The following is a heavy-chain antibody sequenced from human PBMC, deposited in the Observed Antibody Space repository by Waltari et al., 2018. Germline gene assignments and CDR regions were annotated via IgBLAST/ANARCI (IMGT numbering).Heavy chain of an antibody. CDR3: ARASYYYDSSGYMYYFDY. CDR1: GGSIRSGSYY. V-gene: IGHV4-61*02. Sequence: QVQLQESGPGLVKPSQTLSLTCTVSGGSIRSGSYYWHWIRQPAGKGLEWIGRIYTSGSTNYNPSLKSRVTISVDTSKNQFSLKLSSVTAADTAVYYCARASYYYDSSGYMYYFDYWGQGTLVTVSS. D-gene: IGHD3-22*01. J-gene: IGHJ4*02. CDR2: IYTSGST.